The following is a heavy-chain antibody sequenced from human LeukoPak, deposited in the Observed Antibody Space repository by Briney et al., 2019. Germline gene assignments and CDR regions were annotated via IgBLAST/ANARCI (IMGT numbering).Heavy chain of an antibody. J-gene: IGHJ3*02. CDR3: ARGYSNNWFGDGFDI. CDR1: GGSISSYY. V-gene: IGHV4-59*08. Sequence: SETLSLTCTVSGGSISSYYWSWIRQPPGKGLEWIGYIYYSGTTNYNPSLKSRVTISVDTSKSQISLKLSSVTAADMAVYYCARGYSNNWFGDGFDIWGQGTTVTVSS. CDR2: IYYSGTT. D-gene: IGHD6-13*01.